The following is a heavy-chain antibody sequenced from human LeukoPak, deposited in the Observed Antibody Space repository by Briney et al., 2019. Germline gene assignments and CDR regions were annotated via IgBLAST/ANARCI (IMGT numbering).Heavy chain of an antibody. CDR3: GSYSPGFDY. Sequence: GSLRLSCAASGLSFRSYAMKWVRQAPGKGREWVSALSDSGGSTYYAASVKGRFTISRANSKNTLYLQMNSLRAEDTAVYGSGSYSPGFDYWGQGTLVTVSS. J-gene: IGHJ4*02. V-gene: IGHV3-23*01. CDR1: GLSFRSYA. D-gene: IGHD3-10*01. CDR2: LSDSGGST.